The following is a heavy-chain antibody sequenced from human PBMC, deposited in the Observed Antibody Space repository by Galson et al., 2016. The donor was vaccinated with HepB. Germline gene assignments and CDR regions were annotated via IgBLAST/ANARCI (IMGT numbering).Heavy chain of an antibody. D-gene: IGHD4-17*01. CDR2: ISSSSSYT. CDR1: GFTFSDYS. CDR3: ARQFRDFGAYLDF. J-gene: IGHJ4*02. V-gene: IGHV3-11*06. Sequence: SLRLSCAASGFTFSDYSMSWIRQAPGQGLEWVSYISSSSSYTNSADSLKGRFTISRDNAKNSLYLQMDSRRAEDTAVYFCARQFRDFGAYLDFWGQGTLVTVSS.